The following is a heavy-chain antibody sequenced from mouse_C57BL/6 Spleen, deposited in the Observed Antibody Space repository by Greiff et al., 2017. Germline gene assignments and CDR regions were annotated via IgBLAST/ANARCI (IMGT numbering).Heavy chain of an antibody. V-gene: IGHV14-4*01. J-gene: IGHJ2*01. D-gene: IGHD1-1*01. CDR3: TYYGSRYYFDY. CDR1: GFNIKDDY. Sequence: EVQLQQSGAELVRPGASVKLSCTASGFNIKDDYMHWVKQRPEQGLEWIGWIDPENGDTEYASKFQGKATITADKSSNTAYLQLNSLTSEDTAVYYCTYYGSRYYFDYWGQGTTLTVSS. CDR2: IDPENGDT.